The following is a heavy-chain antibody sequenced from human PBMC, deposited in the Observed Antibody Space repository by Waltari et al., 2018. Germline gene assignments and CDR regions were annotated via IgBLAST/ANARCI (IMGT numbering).Heavy chain of an antibody. Sequence: QLQLQESGPGLVKPSETLSLTCTVSGGSISSSSYYWGWIRQPPGKGLEWIGSIYYSGSTYYNPSLKSRVTISVDTSKNQFSLKLSSVTAADTAVYYCAKHDYGDYNFAYWGKGTLVTVSS. CDR2: IYYSGST. CDR3: AKHDYGDYNFAY. J-gene: IGHJ4*02. V-gene: IGHV4-39*01. D-gene: IGHD4-17*01. CDR1: GGSISSSSYY.